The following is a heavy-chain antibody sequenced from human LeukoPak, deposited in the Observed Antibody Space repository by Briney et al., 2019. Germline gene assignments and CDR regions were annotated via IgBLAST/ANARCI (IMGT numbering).Heavy chain of an antibody. CDR2: ISYDGSNK. Sequence: SGGSLRLSCAASGFTFSSYAMHWVRQAPGKGLEWVAVISYDGSNKYYADSVKGRFTISRDNSKNTLYLQMNSLRAEDTAVYYCAPKAGDYWGQGTLVTVSS. V-gene: IGHV3-30-3*01. D-gene: IGHD6-25*01. CDR1: GFTFSSYA. J-gene: IGHJ4*02. CDR3: APKAGDY.